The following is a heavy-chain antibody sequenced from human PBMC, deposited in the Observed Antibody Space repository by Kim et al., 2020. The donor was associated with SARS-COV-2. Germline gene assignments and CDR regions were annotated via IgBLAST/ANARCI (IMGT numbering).Heavy chain of an antibody. J-gene: IGHJ5*02. Sequence: GGSLRLSCAASGFTFSSYAMSWVRQAPGKGLEWVSAISGSSISTYYADSVKGRFTISRDNSKNTLYLQMNSLRAEDTAVYYCAKDTAEWYCSGGSCGNWFDPWGQGTQVTVSS. V-gene: IGHV3-23*01. CDR3: AKDTAEWYCSGGSCGNWFDP. CDR1: GFTFSSYA. CDR2: ISGSSIST. D-gene: IGHD2-15*01.